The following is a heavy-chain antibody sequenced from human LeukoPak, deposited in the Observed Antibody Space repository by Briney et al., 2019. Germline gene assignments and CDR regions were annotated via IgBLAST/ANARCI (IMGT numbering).Heavy chain of an antibody. CDR3: ARDHFKQQLVGDFDY. J-gene: IGHJ4*02. CDR2: ISPTGGST. CDR1: GYIFTGYY. V-gene: IGHV1-46*01. D-gene: IGHD6-13*01. Sequence: ASVKVSCKASGYIFTGYYMHWVRQAPGQGPEWMGVISPTGGSTTYAQKFQDRLTLTRDMSTSTDYLELSSLRSEDTAVYYCARDHFKQQLVGDFDYWGQGTLVTVSS.